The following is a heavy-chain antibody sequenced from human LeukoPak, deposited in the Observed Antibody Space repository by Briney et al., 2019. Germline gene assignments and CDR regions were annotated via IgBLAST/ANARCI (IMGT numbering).Heavy chain of an antibody. V-gene: IGHV4-59*08. CDR2: IYYSGST. Sequence: SETLSLTCTVSGGSISSYYWSWIRQPPGKGLEWIGYIYYSGSTHYNPSLKSRVTISVDTSKNQFSLKLRSLTAADTAVYYCARHVGYGNNWFDPWGQGTLVTVSS. CDR1: GGSISSYY. J-gene: IGHJ5*02. CDR3: ARHVGYGNNWFDP. D-gene: IGHD5-18*01.